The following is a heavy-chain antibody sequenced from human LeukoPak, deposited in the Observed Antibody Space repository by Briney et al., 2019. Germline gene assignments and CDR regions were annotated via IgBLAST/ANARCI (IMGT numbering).Heavy chain of an antibody. CDR1: GFTFSSYA. CDR2: ISGSGGST. D-gene: IGHD3-3*01. V-gene: IGHV3-23*01. CDR3: ATSTYYDFCSGYYPDAFDI. Sequence: GGSLRLSCAASGFTFSSYAMSWVRQDPGKGLEWVSAISGSGGSTYYADSVKGRFTISRDNSKNTLYLQMNSLRAEDTAVYYCATSTYYDFCSGYYPDAFDIWGQGTMVTVSS. J-gene: IGHJ3*02.